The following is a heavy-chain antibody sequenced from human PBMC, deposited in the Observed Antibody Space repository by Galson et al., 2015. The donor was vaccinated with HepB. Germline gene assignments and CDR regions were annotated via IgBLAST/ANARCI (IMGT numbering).Heavy chain of an antibody. CDR2: IYYSGST. Sequence: SETLSLTCTVSGDSISSSNYYWGWIRQPPGKGLEWIGTIYYSGSTYNNPSLKSRVTISIDTSKNQFSLKLSSVTAADTAVYYCARCNPPGMHYFYSGGYPDYWGQGTLVTVSS. D-gene: IGHD3-22*01. CDR1: GDSISSSNYY. J-gene: IGHJ4*02. V-gene: IGHV4-39*07. CDR3: ARCNPPGMHYFYSGGYPDY.